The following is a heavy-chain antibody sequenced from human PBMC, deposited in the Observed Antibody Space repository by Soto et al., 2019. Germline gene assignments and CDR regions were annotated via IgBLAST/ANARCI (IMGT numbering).Heavy chain of an antibody. V-gene: IGHV3-7*04. Sequence: EVQLVESGGGLVQPGGSLRLSCAASGFTFSRYWMSWVRQAPGKGLEWVANIKQDGSEKYYVDSVKGRFTISRDNAKNSLYLQMNSLRAEDTAVYYCARNYDSRYGLEWGQGTLVTVSS. CDR1: GFTFSRYW. D-gene: IGHD3-22*01. CDR2: IKQDGSEK. J-gene: IGHJ4*02. CDR3: ARNYDSRYGLE.